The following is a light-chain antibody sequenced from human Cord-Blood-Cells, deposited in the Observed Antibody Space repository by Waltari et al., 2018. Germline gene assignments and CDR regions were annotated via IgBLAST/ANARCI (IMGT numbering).Light chain of an antibody. Sequence: QSALTQPASVSGSPGQSITISCTGTSSDVGGYNYVSWYQQHPGKAPKLMSYDVSKRPSGVSKRFSDSKSGNTASLTISGLQAEDEADYYCSSYTSSSTWVFGGGTKLTVL. CDR1: SSDVGGYNY. CDR3: SSYTSSSTWV. J-gene: IGLJ3*02. V-gene: IGLV2-14*01. CDR2: DVS.